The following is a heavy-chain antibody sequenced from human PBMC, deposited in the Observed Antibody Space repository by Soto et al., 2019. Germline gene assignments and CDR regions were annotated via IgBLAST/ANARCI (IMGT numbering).Heavy chain of an antibody. CDR2: IKQDGSEK. J-gene: IGHJ4*02. CDR3: VRDNSRGF. CDR1: GFSISGYW. Sequence: EVQLVESGGGLVQPGGSLRLSCAASGFSISGYWMNWVRQAPGKGLEWVANIKQDGSEKYYVDSLKGRFTISRDNAKNSLYLQMNSLRAEDTALYYCVRDNSRGFWGQGTLVTVSS. D-gene: IGHD2-21*01. V-gene: IGHV3-7*01.